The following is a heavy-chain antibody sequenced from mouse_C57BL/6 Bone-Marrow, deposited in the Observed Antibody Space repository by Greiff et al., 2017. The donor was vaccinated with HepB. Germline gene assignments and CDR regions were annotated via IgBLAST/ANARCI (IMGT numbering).Heavy chain of an antibody. CDR1: GFTFSSYG. D-gene: IGHD3-2*02. Sequence: EVMLVESGGDLVKPGGSLKLSCAASGFTFSSYGMSWVRQTPDKRLEWVATISSGGSYTYYPDSVKGRFTISRDNAKNTLYLQMSSLKSEDTAMYYCARHPIRPFAYWGQGTLVTVSA. V-gene: IGHV5-6*01. CDR2: ISSGGSYT. J-gene: IGHJ3*01. CDR3: ARHPIRPFAY.